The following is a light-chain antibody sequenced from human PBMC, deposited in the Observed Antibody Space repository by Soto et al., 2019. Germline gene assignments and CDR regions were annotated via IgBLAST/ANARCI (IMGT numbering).Light chain of an antibody. CDR2: WAS. Sequence: DIVMTQSPDSLAVSLGEXGTINCKSSQSVFYRSYNKNYLAWYQQRPGRPPKVLIYWASTRESGVPDRFSGSGSETDFTLTITSLQAEDVAVYYCQQYYTTPLTFGGGTKVDIK. J-gene: IGKJ4*01. CDR3: QQYYTTPLT. CDR1: QSVFYRSYNKNY. V-gene: IGKV4-1*01.